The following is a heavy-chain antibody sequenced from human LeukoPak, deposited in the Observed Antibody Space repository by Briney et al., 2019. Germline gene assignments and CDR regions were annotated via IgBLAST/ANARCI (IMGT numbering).Heavy chain of an antibody. CDR1: GGSISSYY. V-gene: IGHV4-4*07. J-gene: IGHJ4*02. Sequence: PETLSLTCTVSGGSISSYYWSWIRQPAGKGLEWIGRIYTSGSTNYNPSLKSRVTMSVDTSKNQFSLKLSSVTAADTAVYYCARQYYYDRSGCFDYWGQGTLVPVSS. CDR3: ARQYYYDRSGCFDY. D-gene: IGHD3-22*01. CDR2: IYTSGST.